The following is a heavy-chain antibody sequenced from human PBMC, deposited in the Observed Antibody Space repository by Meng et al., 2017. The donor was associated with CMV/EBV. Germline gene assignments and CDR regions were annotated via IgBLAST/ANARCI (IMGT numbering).Heavy chain of an antibody. CDR1: GGSFSGYY. CDR2: IYYSGST. J-gene: IGHJ5*02. Sequence: VQLQQWGAGLLKPSETLSLTCAVYGGSFSGYYWSWIRQPPGKGLEWIGSIYYSGSTYYNPSLKSRVTISVDTSKNQFSLKLSSVTAADTAVYYCASRITIFGVVTAFDPWGQGTLVTVSS. V-gene: IGHV4-34*01. D-gene: IGHD3-3*01. CDR3: ASRITIFGVVTAFDP.